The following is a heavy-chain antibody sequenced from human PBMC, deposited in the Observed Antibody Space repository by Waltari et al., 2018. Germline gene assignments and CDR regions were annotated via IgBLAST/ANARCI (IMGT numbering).Heavy chain of an antibody. D-gene: IGHD3-16*01. J-gene: IGHJ6*03. Sequence: QVQLVQSGAEVKKPGSSVKVSCKASGGTFSSYAISWVRQAPGQGLEWMGGIIPILGIANYAKKFQGRITITAEETTSTAYRELSSLRSEDTAVEDGARGGEGGRGGYYYYMDVWGKGTTVTVSS. CDR2: IIPILGIA. V-gene: IGHV1-69*04. CDR1: GGTFSSYA. CDR3: ARGGEGGRGGYYYYMDV.